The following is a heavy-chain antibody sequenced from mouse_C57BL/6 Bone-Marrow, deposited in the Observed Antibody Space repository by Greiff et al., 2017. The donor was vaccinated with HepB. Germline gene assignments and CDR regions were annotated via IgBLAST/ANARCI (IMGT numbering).Heavy chain of an antibody. J-gene: IGHJ2*01. CDR2: ISYDGSN. Sequence: VQLKESGPGLVKPSQSLSLTCSVTGYSITSGYYWNWIRQFPGNKLEWMGYISYDGSNNYNPSLKNRISITRDTSKNQFFLKLNSVTTEDTATYYCARDYYGSSYDYFDYWGQGTTLTVSS. CDR3: ARDYYGSSYDYFDY. CDR1: GYSITSGYY. V-gene: IGHV3-6*01. D-gene: IGHD1-1*01.